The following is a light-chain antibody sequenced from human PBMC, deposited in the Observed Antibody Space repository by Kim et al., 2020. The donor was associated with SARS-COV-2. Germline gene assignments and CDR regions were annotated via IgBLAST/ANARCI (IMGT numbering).Light chain of an antibody. CDR2: STS. Sequence: PGGTVTLTCASSTGAVTSNYYPNWFQQKPGQAPRALIYSTSNKYSWTPARFSGSLLGDKAALTLSGVQPEDEAEYYCLLYYAGAQVFGGGTQLTVL. CDR1: TGAVTSNYY. V-gene: IGLV7-43*01. CDR3: LLYYAGAQV. J-gene: IGLJ2*01.